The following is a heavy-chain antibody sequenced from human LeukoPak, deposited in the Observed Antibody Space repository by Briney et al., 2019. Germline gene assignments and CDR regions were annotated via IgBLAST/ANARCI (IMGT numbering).Heavy chain of an antibody. CDR3: ASRVMAVNGFDI. CDR2: ISTYGSTT. D-gene: IGHD3-16*01. V-gene: IGHV3-74*01. CDR1: GFTFSSSW. J-gene: IGHJ3*02. Sequence: GGFLTLSCAASGFTFSSSWMHWVRQASGKGLEWVSRISTYGSTTTYADSVKGRFTISRDNAENTLYLQMNSLRAEDTAVYYCASRVMAVNGFDIWGQGTMVTVSS.